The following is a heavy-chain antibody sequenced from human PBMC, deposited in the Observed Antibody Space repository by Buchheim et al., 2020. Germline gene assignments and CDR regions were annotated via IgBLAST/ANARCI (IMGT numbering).Heavy chain of an antibody. D-gene: IGHD3-10*01. CDR2: ISGSGGST. CDR3: AKGQKYYYGSGKHYYYYYGMDV. Sequence: EVQLLESGGGLVQPGGSLRLSCAASGFTFSSYAMSWVRQAPGKGLEWVSAISGSGGSTYYADSVKGRFTISRDNSKNTLSLQMNSLRAEDTAVYYCAKGQKYYYGSGKHYYYYYGMDVWGQGTT. V-gene: IGHV3-23*01. CDR1: GFTFSSYA. J-gene: IGHJ6*02.